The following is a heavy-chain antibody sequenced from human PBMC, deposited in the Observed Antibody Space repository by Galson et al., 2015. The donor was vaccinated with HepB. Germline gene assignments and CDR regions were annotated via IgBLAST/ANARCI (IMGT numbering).Heavy chain of an antibody. CDR1: GYTFTSYY. D-gene: IGHD4-23*01. J-gene: IGHJ6*02. CDR2: INPSGGST. CDR3: ARDRPYGGPYYYGMDV. V-gene: IGHV1-46*01. Sequence: SVKVSCKASGYTFTSYYMHWVRQAPGQGLEWMGIINPSGGSTSYAQKFQGRVTMTRDTSTSTVYMELSSLRSEDTAVYYCARDRPYGGPYYYGMDVWGQGTTVTVSS.